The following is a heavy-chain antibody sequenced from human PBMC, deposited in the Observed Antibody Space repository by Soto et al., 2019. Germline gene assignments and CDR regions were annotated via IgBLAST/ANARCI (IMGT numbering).Heavy chain of an antibody. CDR2: INPNSGGT. CDR1: GYTFTGYY. Sequence: ASVKVSCKASGYTFTGYYMHWVRQAPGQRLEWMGWINPNSGGTNYAQKFQGWVTMTRDTSISTAYMELSRLRSDDTAVYYCAIRGGRNSSSADLGLDYWGQGTLVTVSS. J-gene: IGHJ4*02. CDR3: AIRGGRNSSSADLGLDY. V-gene: IGHV1-2*04. D-gene: IGHD6-6*01.